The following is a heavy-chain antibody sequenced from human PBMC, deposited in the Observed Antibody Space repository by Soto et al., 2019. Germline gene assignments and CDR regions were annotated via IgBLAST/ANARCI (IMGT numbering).Heavy chain of an antibody. D-gene: IGHD4-17*01. V-gene: IGHV3-11*01. CDR1: GFTFSDYY. CDR3: VTDLATVTQRFGC. Sequence: QVQLVESGGGLVKPGGSLRLSCAASGFTFSDYYMSWIRQAPGKGLEWVAYLSSSGSTIKYGDSVKGRFTISSDNAKNSWYLQMNSLRVENTAIYYFVTDLATVTQRFGCWGQGTLVSVSS. CDR2: LSSSGSTI. J-gene: IGHJ4*02.